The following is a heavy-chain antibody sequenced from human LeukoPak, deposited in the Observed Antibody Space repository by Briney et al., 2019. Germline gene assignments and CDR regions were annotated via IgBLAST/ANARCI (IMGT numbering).Heavy chain of an antibody. CDR3: AREVSSDAFDI. CDR2: IYYTGTT. Sequence: SETLSLTCTVSGGSISSYYWSWIRQPPGKGLEWIAYIYYTGTTNYNPSLKSRVTISVDTSKNQFSLRLSSVTVADTAVYYCAREVSSDAFDIWGQGTMVTVSS. CDR1: GGSISSYY. V-gene: IGHV4-59*01. J-gene: IGHJ3*02.